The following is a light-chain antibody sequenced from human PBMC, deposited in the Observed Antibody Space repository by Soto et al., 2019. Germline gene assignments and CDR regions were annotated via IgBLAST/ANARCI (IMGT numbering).Light chain of an antibody. J-gene: IGLJ1*01. CDR3: AAWDDSLNGLYV. CDR2: SNN. Sequence: QSVLNQPPSASGTPGQRVTISCSGSSSNIGSNTVNWYRQLPGTAPKLLIYSNNQRPSGVPDRFSGSKSGTSASLAISGLQSEDEADYYCAAWDDSLNGLYVFGTVTKVTVI. CDR1: SSNIGSNT. V-gene: IGLV1-44*01.